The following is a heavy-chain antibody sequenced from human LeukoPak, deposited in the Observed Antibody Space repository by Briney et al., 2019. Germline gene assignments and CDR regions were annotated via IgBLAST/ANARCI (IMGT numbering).Heavy chain of an antibody. CDR3: ARGPYYDFWSGYWDGYYYYYMDV. D-gene: IGHD3-3*01. CDR1: GYTFTSYG. J-gene: IGHJ6*03. Sequence: ASVKVSCKASGYTFTSYGISWVRQAPGQGLEWMGWISAYNGNTNYAQKLQGRVTMTTDTSTSTAYMELSRLRSDDTAVYYCARGPYYDFWSGYWDGYYYYYMDVWGKGTTVTVSS. V-gene: IGHV1-18*01. CDR2: ISAYNGNT.